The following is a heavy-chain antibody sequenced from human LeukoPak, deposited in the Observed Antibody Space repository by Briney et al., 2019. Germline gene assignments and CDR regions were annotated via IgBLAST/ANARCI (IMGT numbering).Heavy chain of an antibody. D-gene: IGHD3-9*01. CDR2: ISAYNGNT. V-gene: IGHV1-18*01. CDR3: ARAGYYDILTDNWFDP. J-gene: IGHJ5*02. CDR1: GYTFTSYG. Sequence: EASVKVSCKASGYTFTSYGISSVRQAPGQGLDGMGWISAYNGNTNYAQKLQGRVTMTTDTSTSTAYMELRSLRSDDKGVHYCARAGYYDILTDNWFDPWGQGTLVSVSS.